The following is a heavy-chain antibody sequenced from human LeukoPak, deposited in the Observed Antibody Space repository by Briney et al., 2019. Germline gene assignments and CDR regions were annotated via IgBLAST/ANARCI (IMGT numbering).Heavy chain of an antibody. CDR3: ARDPRGYYYDSSGDY. CDR2: ISSSSSTI. Sequence: GGSLRLSCAASGFTFSSYSMNWVRQAPGKGLEWVSYISSSSSTIYYADSVKGRFTISRDNAKNSLYLQMNSLRAEDTAVYYCARDPRGYYYDSSGDYWGQGTLVTVSS. V-gene: IGHV3-48*01. CDR1: GFTFSSYS. J-gene: IGHJ4*02. D-gene: IGHD3-22*01.